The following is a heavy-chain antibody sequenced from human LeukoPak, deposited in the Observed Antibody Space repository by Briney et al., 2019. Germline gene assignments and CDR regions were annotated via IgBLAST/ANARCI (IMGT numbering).Heavy chain of an antibody. V-gene: IGHV1-18*01. J-gene: IGHJ3*02. CDR3: ARGLQENLAWLTAFSAFDI. Sequence: ASVMVSCKTSGYTFTSYGISWVRQAPGQGLEWMRWISAYNGNTNYAQKVQGRVTMTTDTSTSTAYMELGSLRSDDTAVYYCARGLQENLAWLTAFSAFDIWGQGTMVTVSS. D-gene: IGHD6-19*01. CDR1: GYTFTSYG. CDR2: ISAYNGNT.